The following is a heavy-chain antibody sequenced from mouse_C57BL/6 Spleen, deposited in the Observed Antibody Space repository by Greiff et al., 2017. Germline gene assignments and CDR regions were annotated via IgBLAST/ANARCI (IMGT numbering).Heavy chain of an antibody. CDR1: GYTFTSYW. D-gene: IGHD1-1*01. CDR3: ARDYYGTHAMDY. Sequence: VQLQQPGAELVKPGASVKLSCKASGYTFTSYWMHWVKQRPGQGLEWIGMIHPNSGSTNYNEKFKSKATLTVDKSSSTAYMQLSSLTSEDSAVYYCARDYYGTHAMDYWGQGTSVTVSS. J-gene: IGHJ4*01. CDR2: IHPNSGST. V-gene: IGHV1-64*01.